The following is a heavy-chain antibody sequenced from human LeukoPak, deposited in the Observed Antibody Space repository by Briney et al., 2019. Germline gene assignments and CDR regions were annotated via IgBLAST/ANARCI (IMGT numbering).Heavy chain of an antibody. V-gene: IGHV4-34*01. CDR2: INHSGST. Sequence: PSETLSLTCAVYGGSFSGYYWSWIRQPPGKGLEWIGEINHSGSTNYNPSHKSRVTISVDTSKNQFSLKLSSVTAADTAVYYCARGSPPPAYYYDSSGYFGFDYWGQGTLVTVSS. CDR3: ARGSPPPAYYYDSSGYFGFDY. CDR1: GGSFSGYY. D-gene: IGHD3-22*01. J-gene: IGHJ4*02.